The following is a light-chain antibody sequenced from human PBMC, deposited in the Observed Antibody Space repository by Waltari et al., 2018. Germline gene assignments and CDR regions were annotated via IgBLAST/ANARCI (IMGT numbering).Light chain of an antibody. V-gene: IGKV3-15*01. CDR1: QRVTRN. CDR3: QQYNKWPRT. CDR2: GAS. Sequence: EIVMTPPPAALSVSPGERVALSCRANQRVTRNLVWYQQKPGQAPRLLIYGASTRATGIPTRFSGSGSGTEFTLTISSMQSEDFAVYYCQQYNKWPRTFGQGTKLEIK. J-gene: IGKJ2*01.